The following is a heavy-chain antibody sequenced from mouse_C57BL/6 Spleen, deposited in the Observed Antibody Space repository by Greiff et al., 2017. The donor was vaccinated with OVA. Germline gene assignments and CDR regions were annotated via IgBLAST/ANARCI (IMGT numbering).Heavy chain of an antibody. V-gene: IGHV3-6*01. D-gene: IGHD6-1*01. CDR1: GYSITSGYY. J-gene: IGHJ3*01. CDR2: ISYDGSN. Sequence: EVKLMESGPGLVKPSQSLSLTCSVTGYSITSGYYWNWIRQFPGNKLEWMGYISYDGSNNYNPSLKNRISITRDTSKNQFFLKLNSVTTEDTATYYCARDHSPWFAYWGQGTLVTVSA. CDR3: ARDHSPWFAY.